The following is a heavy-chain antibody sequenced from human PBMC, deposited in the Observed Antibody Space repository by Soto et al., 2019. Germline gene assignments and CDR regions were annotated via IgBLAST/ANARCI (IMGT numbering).Heavy chain of an antibody. CDR2: IYYSGST. CDR3: ARRAVTTGYYYGMDV. D-gene: IGHD4-17*01. J-gene: IGHJ6*02. CDR1: VGSISSGGYY. V-gene: IGHV4-31*03. Sequence: QVQLQESGPGLVKPSQTLSLTCTVSVGSISSGGYYWSWIRQHPGKGLEWIGYIYYSGSTYYNPSLKSRVTISVDTSKNQFSLKLSSVTAADTAVYYCARRAVTTGYYYGMDVWGQGTTVTVSS.